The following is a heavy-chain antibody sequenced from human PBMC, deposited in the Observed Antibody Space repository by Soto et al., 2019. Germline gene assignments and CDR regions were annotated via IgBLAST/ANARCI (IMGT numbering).Heavy chain of an antibody. Sequence: SVKVSCKASGGTFSSYAISWVRQAPGQGLEWMGGIIPIFGTANYAQKFQGRVTITADESTSTAYMELSSLRSEDTAVYYCARVGVTIFGVVTTSYYYGMDVWGQGTTVTVSS. CDR2: IIPIFGTA. CDR1: GGTFSSYA. J-gene: IGHJ6*02. D-gene: IGHD3-3*01. CDR3: ARVGVTIFGVVTTSYYYGMDV. V-gene: IGHV1-69*13.